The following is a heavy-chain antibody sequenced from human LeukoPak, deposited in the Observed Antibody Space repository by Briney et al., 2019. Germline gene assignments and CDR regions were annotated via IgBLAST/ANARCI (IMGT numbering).Heavy chain of an antibody. J-gene: IGHJ5*02. V-gene: IGHV1-69*13. Sequence: ASVEVSCKASRGTFSSYAISWVRQAPGQGLEWMGGIIPIFGTANYAQKFQGRVTITADESTSTAYMELSSLRSEDTAVYYCARDARHRYCSSSSCYRGWLDPWGQGTPVTVSS. D-gene: IGHD2-2*01. CDR1: RGTFSSYA. CDR3: ARDARHRYCSSSSCYRGWLDP. CDR2: IIPIFGTA.